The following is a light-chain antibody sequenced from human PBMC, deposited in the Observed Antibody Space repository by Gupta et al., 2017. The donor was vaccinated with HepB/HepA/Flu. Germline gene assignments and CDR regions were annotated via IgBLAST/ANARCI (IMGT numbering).Light chain of an antibody. Sequence: GERATLSCRASQSVSSSYLAWYQQKPGQAPRLLIYGASSRATGIPDRFSGSGSGTDFTLTISRLEPEDFAVYYCQQYGSSPLTFGGGTKVDIK. J-gene: IGKJ4*01. CDR1: QSVSSSY. V-gene: IGKV3-20*01. CDR2: GAS. CDR3: QQYGSSPLT.